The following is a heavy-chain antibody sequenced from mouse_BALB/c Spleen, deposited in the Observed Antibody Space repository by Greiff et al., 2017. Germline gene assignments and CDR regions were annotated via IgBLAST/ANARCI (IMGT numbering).Heavy chain of an antibody. Sequence: EVKVEESGGGLVTPGGSLKLSCAASGFTFSSYAMSWVRQTPEKRLEWVATISSGGSYTYYPDSVKGRFTISRDNAKNTLYLQMSSLRSEDTAMYYCARRGRREGFAYWGQGTLVTVSA. CDR2: ISSGGSYT. CDR3: ARRGRREGFAY. CDR1: GFTFSSYA. V-gene: IGHV5-9-3*01. J-gene: IGHJ3*01.